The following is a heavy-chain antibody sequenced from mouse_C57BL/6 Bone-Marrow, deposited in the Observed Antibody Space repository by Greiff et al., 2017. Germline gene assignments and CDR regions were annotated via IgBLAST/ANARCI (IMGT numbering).Heavy chain of an antibody. Sequence: VQLQQSGPELVKPGASVKISCKASGYTFTDYYMNWVKQSHGKSLEWIGDINPNNGGTSYNQKFKGKATLTVDKSSSTAYMELRSLTSEDSAVYYCARGPSTGTAFFDYWGQGTTLTVSS. D-gene: IGHD4-1*02. J-gene: IGHJ2*01. CDR1: GYTFTDYY. V-gene: IGHV1-26*01. CDR3: ARGPSTGTAFFDY. CDR2: INPNNGGT.